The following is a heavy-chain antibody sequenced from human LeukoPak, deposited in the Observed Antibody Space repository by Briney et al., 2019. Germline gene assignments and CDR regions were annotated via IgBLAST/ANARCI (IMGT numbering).Heavy chain of an antibody. J-gene: IGHJ4*02. Sequence: GASVNESCQGSGYTLNSYDISWVRQAPGQGLEWMAWISTYNGNTNYAQKVQGRATMTTDTSTSTAYMELRSLRSDDTAVYYCARGLRYDFWSAYYFAYWGQGTLVTVSS. CDR3: ARGLRYDFWSAYYFAY. CDR1: GYTLNSYD. CDR2: ISTYNGNT. D-gene: IGHD3-3*01. V-gene: IGHV1-18*01.